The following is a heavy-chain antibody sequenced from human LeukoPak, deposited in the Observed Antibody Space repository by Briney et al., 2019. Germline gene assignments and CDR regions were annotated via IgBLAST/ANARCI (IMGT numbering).Heavy chain of an antibody. D-gene: IGHD6-19*01. V-gene: IGHV1-69*13. CDR1: GYTFTSYA. CDR2: IIPIFGTA. J-gene: IGHJ4*02. Sequence: ASVKVSCKASGYTFTSYAISWVRQAPGQGLEWMGGIIPIFGTANYAQKFQGRVTITADESTSTAYMELSSLRSEDAAVYYCAISSGWSRPFDYWGQGTLVTVSS. CDR3: AISSGWSRPFDY.